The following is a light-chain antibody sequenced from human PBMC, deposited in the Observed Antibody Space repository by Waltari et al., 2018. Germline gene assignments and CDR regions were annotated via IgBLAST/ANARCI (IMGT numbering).Light chain of an antibody. CDR3: SSRRSGSTLV. CDR2: DVI. V-gene: IGLV2-14*01. J-gene: IGLJ3*02. Sequence: QSALTQPASVSGSPGQSITVSCPGTSRDVGAYNYAFWYQQHPGKAPKPMIYDVIKRPSGVSDRFSGSKSGNTASLTISGLQAEDEADYYCSSRRSGSTLVFGGGTKVTVL. CDR1: SRDVGAYNY.